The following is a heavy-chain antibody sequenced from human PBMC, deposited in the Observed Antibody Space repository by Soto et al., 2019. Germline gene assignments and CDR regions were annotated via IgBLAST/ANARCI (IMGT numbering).Heavy chain of an antibody. J-gene: IGHJ4*02. CDR3: AREHRHSYDSSGLDY. CDR2: ISYDGSNK. Sequence: GGSLRLSCAASGFTFSSYAMHWVRQAPGKGLEWVAVISYDGSNKYYADSVKGRFTISRDNSKNTLYLQMNSLRAEDTAVYYCAREHRHSYDSSGLDYWGQGTLVTVSS. CDR1: GFTFSSYA. D-gene: IGHD3-22*01. V-gene: IGHV3-30-3*01.